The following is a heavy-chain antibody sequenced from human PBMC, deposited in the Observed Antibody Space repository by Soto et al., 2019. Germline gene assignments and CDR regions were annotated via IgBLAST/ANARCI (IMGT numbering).Heavy chain of an antibody. D-gene: IGHD3-3*01. Sequence: EVQLVESGGGLVQPGGSLRLSCAASGFTFSSYWMSWVRQAPGKGLEWVANIKQDGSEKYYVDSVKGRFTISRDNAKNSLYLQMNSLRAEDTAVYYCARGAREWSEYYYYMDVWGKGTTVTVSS. CDR3: ARGAREWSEYYYYMDV. J-gene: IGHJ6*03. CDR1: GFTFSSYW. V-gene: IGHV3-7*01. CDR2: IKQDGSEK.